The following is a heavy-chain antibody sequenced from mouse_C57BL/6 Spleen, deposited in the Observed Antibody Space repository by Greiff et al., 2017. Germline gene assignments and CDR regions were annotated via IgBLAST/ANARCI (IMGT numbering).Heavy chain of an antibody. Sequence: EVQLKESGPGLVKPSQSLSLTCSVTGYSITSGYYWNWIRQFPGNKLEWMGYISYDGSNNYNPSLKNRISITPATSKNQFFVKLNSVTTEDTATYYCASLYYGRGDYYVMDYWGQGTSVTVSA. CDR1: GYSITSGYY. D-gene: IGHD1-1*01. V-gene: IGHV3-6*01. CDR3: ASLYYGRGDYYVMDY. J-gene: IGHJ4*01. CDR2: ISYDGSN.